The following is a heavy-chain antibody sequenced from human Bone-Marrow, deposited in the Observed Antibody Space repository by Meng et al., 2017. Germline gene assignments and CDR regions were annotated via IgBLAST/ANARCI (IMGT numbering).Heavy chain of an antibody. V-gene: IGHV4-39*07. CDR2: IYYSGST. Sequence: SETLSLTCTVSGGSISSSSYYWGWIRQPPGKGLEWIGSIYYSGSTYYNPSLKSRVTISVDTSKNQFSLKLGSVTAADTAVYYCARDMTTIDYWGQGTLVTVSS. CDR1: GGSISSSSYY. J-gene: IGHJ4*02. CDR3: ARDMTTIDY. D-gene: IGHD4-11*01.